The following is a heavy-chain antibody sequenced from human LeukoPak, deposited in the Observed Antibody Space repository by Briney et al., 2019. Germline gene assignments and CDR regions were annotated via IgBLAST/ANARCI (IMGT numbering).Heavy chain of an antibody. CDR1: GFTFSTYS. V-gene: IGHV3-48*04. CDR3: ARGSYDTSGYYEEDAFDI. J-gene: IGHJ3*02. Sequence: GGSLRLSCAASGFTFSTYSMNWVRQAPGKGLEWVSYITSSSTTIYYADSVKGRFTISRDDAKNSLYLQMNSLRAEDTAVYYCARGSYDTSGYYEEDAFDIWGQGTMVTVSS. D-gene: IGHD3-22*01. CDR2: ITSSSTTI.